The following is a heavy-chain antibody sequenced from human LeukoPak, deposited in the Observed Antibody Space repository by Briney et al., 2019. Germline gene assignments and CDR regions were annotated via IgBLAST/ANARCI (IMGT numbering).Heavy chain of an antibody. CDR3: ARGSKLWFGEKYYFDY. CDR2: INHSGST. J-gene: IGHJ4*02. V-gene: IGHV4-34*01. Sequence: PSETLSLTCAVHGGSFSGYYWSWIRQPPGKGLEWIGEINHSGSTNYNPSLKSRVTISVDTSKNQFSLKLSSVTAADTAVYYCARGSKLWFGEKYYFDYWGQETLVTVSS. D-gene: IGHD3-10*01. CDR1: GGSFSGYY.